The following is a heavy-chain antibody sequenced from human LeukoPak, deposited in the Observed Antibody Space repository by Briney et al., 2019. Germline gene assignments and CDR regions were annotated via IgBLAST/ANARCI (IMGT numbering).Heavy chain of an antibody. CDR1: GFTFSSYW. CDR3: AKETATGHFDY. CDR2: IKQDGSEK. D-gene: IGHD6-13*01. V-gene: IGHV3-7*03. J-gene: IGHJ4*02. Sequence: GGSLRLSCAASGFTFSSYWMSWVRQAPGKGLEWVANIKQDGSEKYYVDSVKGRFTISRDNAKNSLYLQMNSLRAEDMALYYCAKETATGHFDYWGPGTLVTVSS.